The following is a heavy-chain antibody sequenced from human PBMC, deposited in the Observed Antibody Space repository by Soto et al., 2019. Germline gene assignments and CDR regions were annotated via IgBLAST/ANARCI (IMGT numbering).Heavy chain of an antibody. J-gene: IGHJ6*02. D-gene: IGHD6-13*01. CDR3: AGDGSWSSGMDV. V-gene: IGHV4-4*07. CDR2: IYTSGST. CDR1: GGSISSYQ. Sequence: SETLSLTCTVSGGSISSYQWSWIRQPAGKGLEWIGRIYTSGSTNYNPSLKSRVTMSVDTSKKQFSLKLGSVTAADTAVYYCAGDGSWSSGMDVWGQGTTVTVSS.